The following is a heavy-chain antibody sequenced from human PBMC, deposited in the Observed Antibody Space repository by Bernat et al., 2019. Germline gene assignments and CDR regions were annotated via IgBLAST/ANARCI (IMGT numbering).Heavy chain of an antibody. CDR2: IDWDDVK. CDR1: GFSLSTSGMC. V-gene: IGHV2-70*01. Sequence: QVTLRESGPALVKPTQTLTLTCTFSGFSLSTSGMCVSWIRQPPGKALEWLALIDWDDVKYYSSSLKTRLTISKDTSKNQVVLTMTNMDPVDTATYYCSRILRSSSWFGGIHYLRQGTLVTVSS. CDR3: SRILRSSSWFGGIHY. J-gene: IGHJ4*02. D-gene: IGHD6-13*01.